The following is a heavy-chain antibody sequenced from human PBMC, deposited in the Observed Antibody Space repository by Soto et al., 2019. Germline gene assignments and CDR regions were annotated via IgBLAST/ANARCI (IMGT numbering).Heavy chain of an antibody. CDR1: GGSFSGYY. J-gene: IGHJ5*02. V-gene: IGHV4-34*01. CDR2: INHSGST. D-gene: IGHD6-13*01. Sequence: QVQLQQWGAGLLKPSETLSLTCAVYGGSFSGYYWSWIRQPPGKGLEWIGEINHSGSTNYNPSLKSRVTKSVDTSKNQFSLKLSSVPAADTAVYYCARRGNEQQLMAWFDPWGQGTLVTVSS. CDR3: ARRGNEQQLMAWFDP.